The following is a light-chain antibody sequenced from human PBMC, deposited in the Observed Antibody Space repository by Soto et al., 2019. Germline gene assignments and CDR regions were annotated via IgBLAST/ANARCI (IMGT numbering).Light chain of an antibody. J-gene: IGKJ4*01. CDR2: DAS. Sequence: IVVTQSPSGLSFSPVERCTLSCRASQSVSSYLAWYQQKPGQAPRLLIYDASNRATGIPARFSGSGSGTDFTLTISSLEPEDFAVYYCQQRSNWPGTFGGGTKVDIK. V-gene: IGKV3-11*01. CDR1: QSVSSY. CDR3: QQRSNWPGT.